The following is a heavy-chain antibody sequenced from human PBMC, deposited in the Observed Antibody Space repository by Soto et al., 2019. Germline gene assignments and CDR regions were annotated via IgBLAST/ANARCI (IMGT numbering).Heavy chain of an antibody. J-gene: IGHJ4*02. CDR1: GFTFSSYA. Sequence: EVQLLESGGGLVQPGGSLRLSCAASGFTFSSYAMSWVRQAPGKGLEWVSGIRVSNGRTYYADSVKGRFTISRDNSKDTLFLQMNSLRADDTAVYYCAKSLMDTATKLDDWGQGTLVTVS. CDR2: IRVSNGRT. V-gene: IGHV3-23*01. D-gene: IGHD5-18*01. CDR3: AKSLMDTATKLDD.